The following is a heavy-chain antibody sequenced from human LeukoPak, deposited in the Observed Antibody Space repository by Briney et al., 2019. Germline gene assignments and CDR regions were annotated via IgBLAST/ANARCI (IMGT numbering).Heavy chain of an antibody. J-gene: IGHJ4*02. CDR2: ISGSGGST. CDR1: GFPFSSHG. D-gene: IGHD3-16*02. Sequence: GGTLRLSCAGSGFPFSSHGMNWVRQAPGKGLEWVSAISGSGGSTYYADSVKGRFTISRDNSKNTLYLQMNSLRAEDTAVYYCAKDSSYDYVWGSYRYKFWGQGTLVTVSS. CDR3: AKDSSYDYVWGSYRYKF. V-gene: IGHV3-23*01.